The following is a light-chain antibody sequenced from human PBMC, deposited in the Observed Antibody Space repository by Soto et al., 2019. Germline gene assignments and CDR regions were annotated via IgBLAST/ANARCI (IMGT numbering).Light chain of an antibody. J-gene: IGKJ2*01. V-gene: IGKV3-20*01. CDR1: QSVSSSY. Sequence: EIVLTQSPGTLSLSPGERATLSCRASQSVSSSYLAWYQQKPGQAPRLLIYGASSRATGIPDRFSGSGSGTDFTLTISRLEPEDFAVYYCQHYGSSLYTFGQGTKLELK. CDR2: GAS. CDR3: QHYGSSLYT.